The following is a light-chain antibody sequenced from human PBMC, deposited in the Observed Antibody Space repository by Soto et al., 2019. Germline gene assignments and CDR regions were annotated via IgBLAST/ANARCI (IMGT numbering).Light chain of an antibody. Sequence: EIVMTQSPATLSVSPGERVTLSCRASQDISNSLAWYQQKPGQAPRLLIYGASTWATGIPARFSGSGSGAEFTLTISSLQSEDFAVYYCQQYNNWPLTFGQGTKVDIK. CDR2: GAS. CDR3: QQYNNWPLT. CDR1: QDISNS. V-gene: IGKV3-15*01. J-gene: IGKJ1*01.